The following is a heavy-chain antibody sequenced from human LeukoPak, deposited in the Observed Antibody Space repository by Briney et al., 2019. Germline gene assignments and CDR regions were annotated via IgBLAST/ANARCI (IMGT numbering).Heavy chain of an antibody. CDR2: IYYSGST. V-gene: IGHV4-39*01. J-gene: IGHJ4*02. Sequence: SETLSLTCTVSGGSISSSSYYWGWIRQPPGKRLDWIGSIYYSGSTYYNTSLKSRVTISVDTSKNQFSLKLSSVTAADTAVYYRARQTIRYFDWLLYPLFDYWGQGTLVTVSS. D-gene: IGHD3-9*01. CDR1: GGSISSSSYY. CDR3: ARQTIRYFDWLLYPLFDY.